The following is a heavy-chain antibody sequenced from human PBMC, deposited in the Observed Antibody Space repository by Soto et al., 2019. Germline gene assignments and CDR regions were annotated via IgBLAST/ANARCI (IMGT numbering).Heavy chain of an antibody. V-gene: IGHV3-23*01. Sequence: GGSLRLSCAASGFTFSSYAMSWVRQAPGKGLEWVSAISGSGGSTYYADSVKGRFTISRENSKNTLYLQMNSRRAEDTAVYYCAKSGLRFLEWVDYYYYGMDVWGQGTTVTVSS. CDR2: ISGSGGST. CDR1: GFTFSSYA. CDR3: AKSGLRFLEWVDYYYYGMDV. D-gene: IGHD3-3*01. J-gene: IGHJ6*02.